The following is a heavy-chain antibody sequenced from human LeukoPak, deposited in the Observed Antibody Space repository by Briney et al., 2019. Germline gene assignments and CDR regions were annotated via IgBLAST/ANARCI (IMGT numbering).Heavy chain of an antibody. V-gene: IGHV1-18*01. J-gene: IGHJ5*02. CDR3: ARVARYSYGISWFDP. Sequence: ASVKVSCKASGYTFTSYGISWVRQAPGQGLEWMGWISAYNGNTNYPQKLQGRVTMTTDTSTSTAYMELRSLRSDDTAVYYCARVARYSYGISWFDPWGQGTLVTVSS. CDR1: GYTFTSYG. D-gene: IGHD5-18*01. CDR2: ISAYNGNT.